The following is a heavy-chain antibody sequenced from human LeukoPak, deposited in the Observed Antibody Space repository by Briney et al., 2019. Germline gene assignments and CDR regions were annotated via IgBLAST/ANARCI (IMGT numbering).Heavy chain of an antibody. CDR2: ISYDGSNK. D-gene: IGHD3-16*01. V-gene: IGHV3-30-3*01. CDR1: GFTFSSYA. CDR3: ARLSLGHWVAY. Sequence: PGGSLRLSCAASGFTFSSYAMHWVRQAPGKGLEWVAVISYDGSNKYYADSVKGRFTISRDNSKNTLYLQMNSLRAEDTAVYYCARLSLGHWVAYWGQGTLVTVSS. J-gene: IGHJ4*02.